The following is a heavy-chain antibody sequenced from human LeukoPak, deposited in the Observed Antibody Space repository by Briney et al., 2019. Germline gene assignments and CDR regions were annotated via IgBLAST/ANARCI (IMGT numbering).Heavy chain of an antibody. CDR1: GDTFTDHY. V-gene: IGHV1-2*02. Sequence: ASVKVSCQALGDTFTDHYFHWLRQAPGQGIEWMGWIHPGRGDTNIAQKFQGRVSLTRDMSISTAYMDLSRLTSDDTAVYYCARDHNWGPDYWGQGTLVSVSS. CDR3: ARDHNWGPDY. J-gene: IGHJ4*02. CDR2: IHPGRGDT. D-gene: IGHD7-27*01.